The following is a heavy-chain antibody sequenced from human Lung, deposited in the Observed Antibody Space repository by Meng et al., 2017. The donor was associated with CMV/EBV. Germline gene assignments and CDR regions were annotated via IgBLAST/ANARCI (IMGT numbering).Heavy chain of an antibody. CDR3: ARHRADYYFDY. Sequence: GESLKISCAASGFTFSSYWMHWVRQALGKGLVWVSRISSDGSSTIYADSVKGRFTISRDNAKNTLYLQMNSLRGEDTAVYYCARHRADYYFDYWGQGPLVTVSS. J-gene: IGHJ4*02. V-gene: IGHV3-74*01. CDR2: ISSDGSST. CDR1: GFTFSSYW. D-gene: IGHD2-21*02.